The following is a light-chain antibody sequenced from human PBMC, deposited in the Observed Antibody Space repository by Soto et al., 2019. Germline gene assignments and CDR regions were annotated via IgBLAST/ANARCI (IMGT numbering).Light chain of an antibody. Sequence: DIQMTQSPSILSASVGDRVTITCRASQSINNWLAWYQQKPGKAPNLLIYDASSLESGVPSRFSGSGSGTEFTLTLSSLQPDDFAAYYCHQYSSFSPWTFGQGTKVEVK. J-gene: IGKJ1*01. CDR3: HQYSSFSPWT. CDR1: QSINNW. V-gene: IGKV1-5*01. CDR2: DAS.